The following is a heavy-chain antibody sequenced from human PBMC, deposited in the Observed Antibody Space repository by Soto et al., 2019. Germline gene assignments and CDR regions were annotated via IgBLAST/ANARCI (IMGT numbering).Heavy chain of an antibody. CDR1: GFTFSSYA. Sequence: GGSLRLSCAASGFTFSSYAMSWVRQAPGKGLEWVSAISGSGGSTYNADSVKGRFTISRDNSKNTLYLQMNSLRAEDTALYYCAKSSGVSCYSGIDFWGQGTLVTVSS. V-gene: IGHV3-23*01. CDR3: AKSSGVSCYSGIDF. J-gene: IGHJ4*02. D-gene: IGHD2-15*01. CDR2: ISGSGGST.